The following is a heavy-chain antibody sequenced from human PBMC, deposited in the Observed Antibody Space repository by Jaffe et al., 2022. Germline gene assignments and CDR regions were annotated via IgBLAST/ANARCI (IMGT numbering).Heavy chain of an antibody. V-gene: IGHV4-61*02. CDR3: ARSPRGGIDYGGNLPYYYYYMDV. D-gene: IGHD4-17*01. CDR2: IYTSGST. J-gene: IGHJ6*03. CDR1: GGSISSGSYY. Sequence: QVQLQESGPGLVKPSQTLSLTCTVSGGSISSGSYYWSWIRQPAGKGLEWIGRIYTSGSTNYNPSLKSRVTISVDTSKNQFSLKLSSVTAADTAVYYCARSPRGGIDYGGNLPYYYYYMDVWGKGTTVTVSS.